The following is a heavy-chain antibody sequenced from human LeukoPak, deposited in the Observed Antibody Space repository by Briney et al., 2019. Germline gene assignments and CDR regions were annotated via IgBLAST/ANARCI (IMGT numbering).Heavy chain of an antibody. V-gene: IGHV4-38-2*02. CDR2: IDHSGST. J-gene: IGHJ4*02. CDR3: ARDATMMGNYFNY. Sequence: SGPGLVKPSETLSLTCTVSGYSISSGYYWGWIRQPPGKGLEWIGSIDHSGSTHYNPSLKSRVTISVDTSKNQFSLKLSSVTAADTALYYCARDATMMGNYFNYWGQGTLVTVSS. CDR1: GYSISSGYY. D-gene: IGHD5-12*01.